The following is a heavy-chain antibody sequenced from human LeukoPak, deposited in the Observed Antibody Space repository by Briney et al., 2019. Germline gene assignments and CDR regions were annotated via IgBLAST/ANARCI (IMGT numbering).Heavy chain of an antibody. D-gene: IGHD1-26*01. J-gene: IGHJ6*02. CDR3: ARVGGRYYYYYGMDV. CDR1: GFTFSSYA. Sequence: GRSLRLSCAASGFTFSSYAMHWVRQAPAKGLEWVAVISYDGSNKYYADSVKGRFTIPRDNSKNTLYLQMNSLRAEDTAVYYCARVGGRYYYYYGMDVWGQGTTVTVSS. CDR2: ISYDGSNK. V-gene: IGHV3-30-3*01.